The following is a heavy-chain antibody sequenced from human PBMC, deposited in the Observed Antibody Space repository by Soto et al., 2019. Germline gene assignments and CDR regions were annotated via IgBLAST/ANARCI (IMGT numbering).Heavy chain of an antibody. CDR2: IKSKTDGGTT. Sequence: PGRPLRLSCTASGFPFSNAWMNWVRKAPGKGLEWVGRIKSKTDGGTTDYAAPVKGRFTISRDDSKNTLYLQMNSLKTEDTAVYYCTTDPYPNITGTTLCGWSWGQGTMVTVSS. CDR3: TTDPYPNITGTTLCGWS. D-gene: IGHD1-7*01. V-gene: IGHV3-15*07. CDR1: GFPFSNAW. J-gene: IGHJ3*01.